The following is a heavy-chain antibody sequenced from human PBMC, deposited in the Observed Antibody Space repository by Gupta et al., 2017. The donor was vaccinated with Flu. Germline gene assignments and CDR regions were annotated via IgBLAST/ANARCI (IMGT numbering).Heavy chain of an antibody. Sequence: RQAPGKGLEWVSYISSSGSTIYYADSVKGRFTISRDNAKNSLYLQMNSLRAEDTAVYYCARGYCSSTSCTYAVYYYYYMDVWGKGTTVTVSS. CDR3: ARGYCSSTSCTYAVYYYYYMDV. V-gene: IGHV3-48*03. D-gene: IGHD2-2*01. J-gene: IGHJ6*03. CDR2: ISSSGSTI.